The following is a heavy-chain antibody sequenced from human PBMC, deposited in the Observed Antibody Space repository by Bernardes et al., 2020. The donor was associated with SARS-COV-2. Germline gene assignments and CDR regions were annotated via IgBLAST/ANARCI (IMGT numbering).Heavy chain of an antibody. CDR1: GDSMTSSRYH. CDR3: ASYLVGHGGTGY. V-gene: IGHV4-61*09. D-gene: IGHD1-1*01. CDR2: TYPSRGT. J-gene: IGHJ4*02. Sequence: SETLSLTCTVSGDSMTSSRYHWSWLLQPAGEGLESIGHTYPSRGTFYNPSLRSRVSISIDTSRNQFSLTLTSVTAADTGTYYCASYLVGHGGTGYWGQGALVTVSS.